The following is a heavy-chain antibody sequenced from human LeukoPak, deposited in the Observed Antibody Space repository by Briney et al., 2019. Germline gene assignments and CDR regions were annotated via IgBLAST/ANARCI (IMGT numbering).Heavy chain of an antibody. CDR2: IYHSGST. CDR1: GDSISTYY. CDR3: ARGEVGATHFDY. D-gene: IGHD1-26*01. V-gene: IGHV4-59*12. J-gene: IGHJ4*02. Sequence: PSETLSLTCTVSGDSISTYYWSWIRQPPGKGLEWIGYIYHSGSTYYNPSLKSRVTISVDRSKNQFSLKLSSVTAADTAVYYCARGEVGATHFDYWGQGTLVTVSS.